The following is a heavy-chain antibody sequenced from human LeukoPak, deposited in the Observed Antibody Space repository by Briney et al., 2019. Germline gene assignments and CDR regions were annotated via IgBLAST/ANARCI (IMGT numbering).Heavy chain of an antibody. J-gene: IGHJ4*02. D-gene: IGHD3-3*01. Sequence: GGSLRLSCAASGFTFSSYWMSWVRQAPGKGLEWVANIKQDGSEKYYVDSVKGRFTISRDNAKNSLYLQMNSLRAEDTAVYYCARAEKEKLITIFEPYFDYWGQGTLVTVSP. V-gene: IGHV3-7*01. CDR1: GFTFSSYW. CDR3: ARAEKEKLITIFEPYFDY. CDR2: IKQDGSEK.